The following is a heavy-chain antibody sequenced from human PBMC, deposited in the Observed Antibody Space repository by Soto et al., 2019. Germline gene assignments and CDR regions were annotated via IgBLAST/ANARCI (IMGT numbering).Heavy chain of an antibody. CDR3: ARGRGYSYGYEDYYGMDV. D-gene: IGHD5-18*01. CDR1: GYTFTSYD. J-gene: IGHJ6*02. CDR2: MNPNSGNT. V-gene: IGHV1-8*01. Sequence: ASVKGSCKASGYTFTSYDINWVRQATGQGLEWMGWMNPNSGNTGYAQKFQGRVTMTRNTSISTAYMELSSLRSEDTAVYYCARGRGYSYGYEDYYGMDVWGQGTTVTVSS.